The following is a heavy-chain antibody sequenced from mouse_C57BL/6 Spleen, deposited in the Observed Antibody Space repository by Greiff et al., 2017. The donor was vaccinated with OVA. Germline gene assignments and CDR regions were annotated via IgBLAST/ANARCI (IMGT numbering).Heavy chain of an antibody. V-gene: IGHV1-7*01. CDR1: GYTFTSYW. D-gene: IGHD2-4*01. CDR3: ARDDYDGGEDY. Sequence: VKLQQSGAELAKPGASVKLSCKASGYTFTSYWMHWVKQRHGQGLEWIGYINPSSGYTKYNQKFKDKATLHADKSSSTAYMQLSILTYEDSAVYYCARDDYDGGEDYWGQGTTLTVSS. CDR2: INPSSGYT. J-gene: IGHJ2*01.